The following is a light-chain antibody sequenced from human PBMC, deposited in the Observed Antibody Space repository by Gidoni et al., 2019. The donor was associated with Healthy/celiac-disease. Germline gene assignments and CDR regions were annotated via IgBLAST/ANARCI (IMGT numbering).Light chain of an antibody. Sequence: DIQMTRSPSSLSASVGDRFTITCRASQSISSYLNWYQQKPGKAPKLLIYAASSLQSGVPSRFSGSGSGTDFTLTISSLQPEDFATYYCQQSYSTPWTFGQGTKVEIK. J-gene: IGKJ1*01. CDR2: AAS. CDR1: QSISSY. V-gene: IGKV1-39*01. CDR3: QQSYSTPWT.